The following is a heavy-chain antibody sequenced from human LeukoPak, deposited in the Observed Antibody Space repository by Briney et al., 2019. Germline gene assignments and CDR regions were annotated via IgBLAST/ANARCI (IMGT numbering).Heavy chain of an antibody. CDR3: ARRGTAVTGYYYYGMDV. CDR2: IYPGDSDT. CDR1: GYSFTSYW. J-gene: IGHJ6*02. V-gene: IGHV5-51*01. D-gene: IGHD4-23*01. Sequence: GESLKISCKGSGYSFTSYWIGWVGQMPGKGLEWMGIIYPGDSDTRYSPSFQGQVTISADKSISTAYLQWSSLKASDTAMYYCARRGTAVTGYYYYGMDVWGQGTTVTVSS.